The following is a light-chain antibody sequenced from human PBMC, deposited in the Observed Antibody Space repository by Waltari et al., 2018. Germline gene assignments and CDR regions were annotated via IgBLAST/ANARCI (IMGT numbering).Light chain of an antibody. CDR1: SSDVGAYDN. Sequence: QSALTQPASVSGSPGQSITISCTGTSSDVGAYDNVYWYQQHPGKATKFMIYDVTKRPSGVSNRFAGSKSGNTASLSISGLQAEDEADYYCSSYRGSFTLVFGGGTKVTVL. J-gene: IGLJ3*02. CDR2: DVT. V-gene: IGLV2-14*03. CDR3: SSYRGSFTLV.